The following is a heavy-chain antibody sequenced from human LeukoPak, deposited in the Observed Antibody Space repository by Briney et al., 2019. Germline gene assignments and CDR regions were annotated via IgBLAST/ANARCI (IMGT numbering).Heavy chain of an antibody. Sequence: GGSLRLSCAASGFTFSAYAMSWVRQAPGKGLEWVPTISGSGGSIYYADSVKGRFSVSRDNSKNTVYLQMNSLRAEDTVVYYCAKRRYGDYGDFDYWGQGTLVTVSS. V-gene: IGHV3-23*01. CDR2: ISGSGGSI. CDR3: AKRRYGDYGDFDY. J-gene: IGHJ4*02. D-gene: IGHD4-17*01. CDR1: GFTFSAYA.